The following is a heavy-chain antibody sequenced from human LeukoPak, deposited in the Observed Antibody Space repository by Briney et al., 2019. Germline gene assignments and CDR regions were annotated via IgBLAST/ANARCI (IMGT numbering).Heavy chain of an antibody. J-gene: IGHJ6*03. CDR2: ISSSSSYI. V-gene: IGHV3-21*01. D-gene: IGHD2/OR15-2a*01. CDR1: GFTFSSYS. CDR3: AKDNMKGYYMDV. Sequence: KPGGSLRLSCAASGFTFSSYSMNWVRQAPGKGLEWVSSISSSSSYIYYADSVKGRFTISRDNAKNSLYLQMNSLRAEDTAVYYCAKDNMKGYYMDVWGKGTTVTVCS.